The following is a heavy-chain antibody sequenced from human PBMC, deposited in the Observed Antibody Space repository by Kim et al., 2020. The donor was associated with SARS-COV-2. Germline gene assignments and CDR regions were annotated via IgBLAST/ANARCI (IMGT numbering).Heavy chain of an antibody. J-gene: IGHJ4*02. Sequence: GGSLRLSCAASGFSVTGIYMNWVRQAPGGGLEWVSILESSGKTYYTSAVKGRFTVSRDIFKNTLYLQMNSLRAEDTAVYYCEGAAVTTRYWGQGTLVTVSS. V-gene: IGHV3-66*01. D-gene: IGHD6-25*01. CDR3: EGAAVTTRY. CDR1: GFSVTGIY. CDR2: LESSGKT.